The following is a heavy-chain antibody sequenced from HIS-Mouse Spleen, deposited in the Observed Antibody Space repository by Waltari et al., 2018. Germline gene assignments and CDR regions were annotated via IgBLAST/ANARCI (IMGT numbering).Heavy chain of an antibody. CDR1: GFTFSSYS. V-gene: IGHV3-21*01. Sequence: EVQLVQSGGGLVKPGGSLRLSCAASGFTFSSYSMNWVRQAPGKGLEWVFTIRSSSSYIYYADSVKGRFTITRDNAKNSLYLQMNSLRAEDTAVYYCARRLLTGDAFDIWGQGTMVTVSS. J-gene: IGHJ3*02. CDR2: IRSSSSYI. CDR3: ARRLLTGDAFDI. D-gene: IGHD7-27*01.